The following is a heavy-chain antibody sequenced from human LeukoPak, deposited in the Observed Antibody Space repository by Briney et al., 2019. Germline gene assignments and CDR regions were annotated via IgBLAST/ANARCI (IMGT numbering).Heavy chain of an antibody. D-gene: IGHD3-3*01. CDR3: AGEGVTIFGVVPPLGYYGMDV. V-gene: IGHV1-3*01. J-gene: IGHJ6*02. CDR1: GYTFTSYA. CDR2: INAGNGNT. Sequence: VASVKVSCKASGYTFTSYAMHWVRQAPGQRLEWMGWINAGNGNTKYSQKFQGRVTITRDTSASTAYMELSSLRSEDTAVYYCAGEGVTIFGVVPPLGYYGMDVWGHGTTVTVSS.